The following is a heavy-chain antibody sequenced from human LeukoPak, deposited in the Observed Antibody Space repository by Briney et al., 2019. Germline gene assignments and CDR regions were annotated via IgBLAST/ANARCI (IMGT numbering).Heavy chain of an antibody. CDR2: INHSGST. J-gene: IGHJ4*02. CDR1: GGSFSGYY. V-gene: IGHV4-34*01. CDR3: ARVGAAFWSGYYNKDFDY. D-gene: IGHD3-3*01. Sequence: SETLSLTCAVYGGSFSGYYWSWIRQPPGKGLEWIGEINHSGSTNYNPSLKSRVTISVDTSKNQFSLKLSSVTAADTAVYYCARVGAAFWSGYYNKDFDYWGQGTLVTVSS.